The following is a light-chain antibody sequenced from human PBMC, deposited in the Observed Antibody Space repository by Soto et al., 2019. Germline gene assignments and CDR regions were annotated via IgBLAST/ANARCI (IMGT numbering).Light chain of an antibody. Sequence: QSVLTQPPSASGTPGQRVTISCSGSSSNIGSHTVNWYQQLPGTDPKLLVYSNNQRPSGVPDRFSGSRSGTSASLAISGLQSEDEADYYCAAWDDSLNGHVVFGGGTKLTVL. CDR1: SSNIGSHT. V-gene: IGLV1-44*01. J-gene: IGLJ2*01. CDR3: AAWDDSLNGHVV. CDR2: SNN.